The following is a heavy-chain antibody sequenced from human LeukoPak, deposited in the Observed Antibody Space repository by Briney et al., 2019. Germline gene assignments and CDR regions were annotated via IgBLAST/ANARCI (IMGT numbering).Heavy chain of an antibody. Sequence: PSETLSLTCTVSGGSISSYYWSWIRQPPGKGLEWIGYIYYSGSTNYNPSLKSRVTISVDTSKNQFSLKLSSVTAADTAVYYCARRGYYGSGSQSRYSWFDPWGQGTLVTVSS. CDR1: GGSISSYY. CDR2: IYYSGST. V-gene: IGHV4-59*08. D-gene: IGHD3-10*01. CDR3: ARRGYYGSGSQSRYSWFDP. J-gene: IGHJ5*02.